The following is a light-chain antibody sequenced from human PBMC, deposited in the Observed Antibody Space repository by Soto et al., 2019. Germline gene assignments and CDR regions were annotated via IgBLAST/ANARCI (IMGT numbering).Light chain of an antibody. CDR3: SSYTSSSTPSYV. V-gene: IGLV2-14*01. CDR1: ISDVGGYNY. CDR2: EVS. Sequence: SALSQHASVSGSLGKSITISCTGTISDVGGYNYDSEYQQHPAKAPKHTIYEVSNPPSGVSKRFSRSKSGNTATQTNAGLQAEDEAHYYCSSYTSSSTPSYVLGTANKVTVL. J-gene: IGLJ1*01.